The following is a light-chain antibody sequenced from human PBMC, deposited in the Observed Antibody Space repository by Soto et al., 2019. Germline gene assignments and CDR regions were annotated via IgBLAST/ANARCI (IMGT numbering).Light chain of an antibody. J-gene: IGKJ5*01. CDR3: MQTLQTPRT. CDR2: LGS. V-gene: IGKV2-28*01. CDR1: QSLLLSNGYNY. Sequence: DTVLTQSPLSLPVTPGEPASISCSSSQSLLLSNGYNYLDWYLQKPGQSPQLLIYLGSNRASGVPDRFSGSGSGTHFTLTISRVEAEDGGVYYCMQTLQTPRTFGQGTRLEIK.